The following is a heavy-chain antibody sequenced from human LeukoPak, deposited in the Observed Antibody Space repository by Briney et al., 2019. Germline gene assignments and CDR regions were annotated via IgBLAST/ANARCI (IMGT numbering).Heavy chain of an antibody. CDR1: GFTFSGYT. J-gene: IGHJ5*02. V-gene: IGHV3-21*01. D-gene: IGHD2/OR15-2a*01. CDR3: ARDRAGISMANCLAP. CDR2: ISTSRYI. Sequence: GGSLRLSCAASGFTFSGYTMNWVRQAPGKGLEWISSISTSRYIYYADSVKGRFTISRDNAKNSLYLQMNSLRAEDTAVYYCARDRAGISMANCLAPWGQGTLVTVSS.